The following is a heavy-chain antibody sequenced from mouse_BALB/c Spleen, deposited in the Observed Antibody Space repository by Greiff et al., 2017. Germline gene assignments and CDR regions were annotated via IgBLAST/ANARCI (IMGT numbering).Heavy chain of an antibody. J-gene: IGHJ4*01. CDR3: ARDYYGTSYYYAMDY. Sequence: EVKLVESGGGLVKPGGSLKLSCAASGFTFSDYYMYWVRQTPEKRLEWVATISDGGSYTYYPDSVKGRFTISRDNAKNNLYLQMSSLKSEDTAMYYCARDYYGTSYYYAMDYWGQGTSVTVSS. CDR1: GFTFSDYY. V-gene: IGHV5-4*02. D-gene: IGHD1-1*01. CDR2: ISDGGSYT.